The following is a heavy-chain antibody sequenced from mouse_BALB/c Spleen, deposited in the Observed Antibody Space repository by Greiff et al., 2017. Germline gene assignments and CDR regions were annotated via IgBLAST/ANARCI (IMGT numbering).Heavy chain of an antibody. CDR2: IYPGDGDT. Sequence: VQLQQSGAELVRSGASVKMSCKASGYAFSSYWMNWVKQRPGQGLEWIGQIYPGDGDTNYNGKFKGKATLTADKSSSTAYMQLSSLTSEDSAVYFCARGNPGLGFAYWGQGTLVTVSA. D-gene: IGHD2-1*01. CDR3: ARGNPGLGFAY. J-gene: IGHJ3*01. CDR1: GYAFSSYW. V-gene: IGHV1-80*01.